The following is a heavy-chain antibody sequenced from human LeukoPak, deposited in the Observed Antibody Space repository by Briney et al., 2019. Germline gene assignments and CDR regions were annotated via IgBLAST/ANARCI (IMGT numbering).Heavy chain of an antibody. CDR2: ISGSGGST. J-gene: IGHJ6*02. CDR1: GFTFSSYA. CDR3: ATSYSSSARGNYYYGMDV. V-gene: IGHV3-23*01. D-gene: IGHD6-6*01. Sequence: GGSLRLSCAASGFTFSSYAMSWVRQAPGKGLEWVSAISGSGGSTYYADSVKGRFTISRDNSKNTLYLQMNSLRAEDTAVYYCATSYSSSARGNYYYGMDVWGQATTVTVSS.